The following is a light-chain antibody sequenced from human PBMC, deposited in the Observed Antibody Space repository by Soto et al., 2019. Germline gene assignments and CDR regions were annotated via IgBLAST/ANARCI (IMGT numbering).Light chain of an antibody. CDR3: QQYDNWPGT. V-gene: IGKV3-15*01. J-gene: IGKJ1*01. CDR1: QSVRSN. CDR2: DAS. Sequence: EKVMTQSPATLSVSPGERATLSCRASQSVRSNLAWYQQKPGQPPRLLIYDASTRATGIPSRFSGSGSGTEFTLTISSLKSEDFAVYYCQQYDNWPGTFGQPTKV.